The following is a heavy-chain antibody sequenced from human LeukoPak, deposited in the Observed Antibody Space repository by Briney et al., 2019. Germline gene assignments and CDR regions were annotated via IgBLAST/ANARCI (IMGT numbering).Heavy chain of an antibody. D-gene: IGHD2-2*01. Sequence: GSSVKVSCKASGGTFSSYAISWVRQAPGQGLEWMGGIIPIFGTANYAQKFQGRVTITTDESTSTAYMELSSLRSEDTAEYYCASFCGRGSTSCEIDYWGQGTLVTVSS. CDR1: GGTFSSYA. CDR3: ASFCGRGSTSCEIDY. V-gene: IGHV1-69*05. J-gene: IGHJ4*02. CDR2: IIPIFGTA.